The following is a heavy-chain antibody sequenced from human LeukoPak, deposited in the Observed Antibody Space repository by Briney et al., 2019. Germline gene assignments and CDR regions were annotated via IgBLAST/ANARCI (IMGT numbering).Heavy chain of an antibody. Sequence: SSETLSLTCTVSGGSISSSSYYWGWIRQPPGKGLEWIGSIYYSGSSYYNPSLKSRVTISVDTSKNQFSLKLSSVTAADTAVYYCARLAAAGPYFDYWGQGTLVAVSS. V-gene: IGHV4-39*01. D-gene: IGHD6-13*01. CDR3: ARLAAAGPYFDY. J-gene: IGHJ4*02. CDR1: GGSISSSSYY. CDR2: IYYSGSS.